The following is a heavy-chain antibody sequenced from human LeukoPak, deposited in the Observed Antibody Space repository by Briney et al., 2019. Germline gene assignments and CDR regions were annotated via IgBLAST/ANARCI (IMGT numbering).Heavy chain of an antibody. CDR2: IYSGGST. J-gene: IGHJ3*02. Sequence: EGSLRLSCAASGFTVSSNYMSWVRQAPGKGLEWVSVIYSGGSTYYADSVKGRFTISRDNSKNTLYLQMNSLRAEDTAVYYCARVEKGYRDAFDIWGQGTMVTVSS. D-gene: IGHD5-12*01. CDR1: GFTVSSNY. V-gene: IGHV3-53*01. CDR3: ARVEKGYRDAFDI.